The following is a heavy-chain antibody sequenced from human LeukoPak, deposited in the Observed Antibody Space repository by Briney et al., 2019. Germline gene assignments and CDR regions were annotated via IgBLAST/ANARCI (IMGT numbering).Heavy chain of an antibody. D-gene: IGHD5-12*01. CDR1: GFTFSTYS. V-gene: IGHV3-48*02. J-gene: IGHJ4*02. Sequence: PGGSLRLSCAASGFTFSTYSMNWVRQAPGKGLEWVSYISSSSNTIYYADSVKGRFTISRDNAKNSLYLQMNSLRDEDTAAYYCARDILTKQAYSGYDNWGQGTLVTVSS. CDR2: ISSSSNTI. CDR3: ARDILTKQAYSGYDN.